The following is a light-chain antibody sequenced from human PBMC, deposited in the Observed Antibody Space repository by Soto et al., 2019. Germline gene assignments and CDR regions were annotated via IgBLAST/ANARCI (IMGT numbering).Light chain of an antibody. Sequence: DIVMTQSPDSLAVSLGERATINCKSSQSVLYSSNNKKYLAWYQQKAGQPPKLLIYWASTRESGVPDRFSGSGSGTDFTLTISSLQAEDGAVYYCQQYYSTPRTFGPGTKVDIK. CDR3: QQYYSTPRT. CDR2: WAS. CDR1: QSVLYSSNNKKY. J-gene: IGKJ3*01. V-gene: IGKV4-1*01.